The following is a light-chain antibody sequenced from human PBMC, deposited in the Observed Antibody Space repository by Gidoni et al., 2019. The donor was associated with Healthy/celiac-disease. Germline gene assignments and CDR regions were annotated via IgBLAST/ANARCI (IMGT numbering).Light chain of an antibody. CDR3: GTWDSGLSASWV. CDR1: SPNIGNNY. Sequence: QSVLTQPPSVSAAPGQKVTISCSGSSPNIGNNYVSWYQQLPGTAPKLLIYDNNKRPSGIPDRFSGSKSGTSATLGITGLQTGDEADYYCGTWDSGLSASWVFGGGTKLTVL. CDR2: DNN. J-gene: IGLJ3*02. V-gene: IGLV1-51*01.